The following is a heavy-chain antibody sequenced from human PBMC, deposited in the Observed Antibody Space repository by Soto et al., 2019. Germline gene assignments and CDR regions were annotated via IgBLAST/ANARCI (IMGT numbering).Heavy chain of an antibody. CDR1: GFSLSTGGVG. J-gene: IGHJ6*02. D-gene: IGHD2-21*02. Sequence: QITLKESGPTLVKPTQTLTLTCTFSGFSLSTGGVGVGWIRQPPGKALEWLALIYWDDDKRYSPSLKSRLTGTKDTAKNQGVLTLTNMDRVDTATYYCAHSRCGGDCLRSYSSHYYYGMDVWGQGTTVTVSS. CDR2: IYWDDDK. V-gene: IGHV2-5*02. CDR3: AHSRCGGDCLRSYSSHYYYGMDV.